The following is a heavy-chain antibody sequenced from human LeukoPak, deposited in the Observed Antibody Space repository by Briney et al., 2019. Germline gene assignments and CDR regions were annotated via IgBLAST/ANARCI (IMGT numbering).Heavy chain of an antibody. D-gene: IGHD2-15*01. V-gene: IGHV4-34*01. J-gene: IGHJ5*02. CDR1: GGSFSGYY. CDR3: ARGRMVAATPYNWFDP. CDR2: INHSGST. Sequence: SETLSLTCAVYGGSFSGYYWSWIRQPPGKGLEWIGEINHSGSTNYNPSLKSRVTISVDTSKNQFSLKLSSVTAADTAVYYCARGRMVAATPYNWFDPWGQETLVTVSS.